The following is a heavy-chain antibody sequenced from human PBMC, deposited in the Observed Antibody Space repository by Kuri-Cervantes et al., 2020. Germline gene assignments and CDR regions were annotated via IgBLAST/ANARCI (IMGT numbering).Heavy chain of an antibody. CDR1: GFTFSRDW. J-gene: IGHJ4*02. CDR3: ARGWSSRTSFLDY. V-gene: IGHV3-7*01. Sequence: GGSLRLSCAASGFTFSRDWMSWVRQAPGKGLEWVANIKQDGSEKYYVDSVRGRFTISRDNAKNSLYLQMNSLRAEDTAVYYCARGWSSRTSFLDYWGQGTLVTVSS. CDR2: IKQDGSEK. D-gene: IGHD3-16*02.